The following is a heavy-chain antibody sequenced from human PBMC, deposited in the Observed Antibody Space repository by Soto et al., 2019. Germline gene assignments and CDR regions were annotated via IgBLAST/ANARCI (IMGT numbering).Heavy chain of an antibody. CDR1: GYTFTSYC. D-gene: IGHD2-2*01. Sequence: ASVNVSCKASGYTFTSYCISWVRQAPGQGLECMGWISAYNGNTNYAQKLQGRVTMTTDTSTSTAYMELRSLRSDDTAVYHCARDTSNYFDYWGQGTLVTVSS. CDR2: ISAYNGNT. J-gene: IGHJ4*02. V-gene: IGHV1-18*01. CDR3: ARDTSNYFDY.